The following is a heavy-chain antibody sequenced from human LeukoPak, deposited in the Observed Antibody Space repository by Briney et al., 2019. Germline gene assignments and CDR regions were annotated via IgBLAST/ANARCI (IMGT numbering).Heavy chain of an antibody. Sequence: GGSLRLSCAASGFTFSSYAMSWVRQAPGKGLEWVSAISGSGGSTYYADSVKGRFTISRDNSKNTLYLQMNSLRAEDTAVYYCARDTASGVLLSYFDYWGQGTLVTVSS. D-gene: IGHD2-15*01. V-gene: IGHV3-23*01. J-gene: IGHJ4*02. CDR3: ARDTASGVLLSYFDY. CDR2: ISGSGGST. CDR1: GFTFSSYA.